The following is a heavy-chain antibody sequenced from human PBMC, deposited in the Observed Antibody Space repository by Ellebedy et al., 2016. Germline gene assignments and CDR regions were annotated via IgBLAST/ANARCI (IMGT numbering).Heavy chain of an antibody. D-gene: IGHD4-17*01. J-gene: IGHJ4*02. CDR2: ISGDGDIT. CDR1: GFTFRNFF. Sequence: GGSLRLXCVASGFTFRNFFMSWVRQAPGGGLEWISTISGDGDITFSADSVKGRFTISRDNSRNTLYLQMDSLRAADTAVYYCYYGHYSGYWGQGTLVTVSS. V-gene: IGHV3-23*01. CDR3: YYGHYSGY.